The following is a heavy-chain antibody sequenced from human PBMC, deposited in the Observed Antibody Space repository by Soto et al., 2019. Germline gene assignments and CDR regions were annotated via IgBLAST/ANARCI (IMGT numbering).Heavy chain of an antibody. CDR3: ARDSGYQTSYGMDV. Sequence: QVQLVESGGGLVKPGGSLRLSCAASGFTFSDYYMSWIRQAPGKGLEWVSYISSSSSYTNYADSVKGRFTISRDNAKNSLYLQMNRLRAEDTAVYYCARDSGYQTSYGMDVWGQGTTVTVSS. CDR1: GFTFSDYY. J-gene: IGHJ6*02. D-gene: IGHD5-18*01. V-gene: IGHV3-11*06. CDR2: ISSSSSYT.